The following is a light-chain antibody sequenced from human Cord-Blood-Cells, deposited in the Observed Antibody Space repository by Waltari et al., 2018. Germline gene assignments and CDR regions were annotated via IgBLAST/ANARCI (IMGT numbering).Light chain of an antibody. V-gene: IGLV2-8*01. J-gene: IGLJ3*02. Sequence: QSALTQPPSASGSPGQPVTISCTGNRSDVGGYNYVSWYQQHPGKAPKLMIYEVSKRPSGAPDRFSGSKSGNTASLTVSGLQAEDEADYYCSSYAGSNNWVFGGGTKLTVL. CDR1: RSDVGGYNY. CDR3: SSYAGSNNWV. CDR2: EVS.